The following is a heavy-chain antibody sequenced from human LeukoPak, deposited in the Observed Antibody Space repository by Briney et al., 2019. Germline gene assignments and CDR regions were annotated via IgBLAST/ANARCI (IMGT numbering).Heavy chain of an antibody. Sequence: GESLKISXKGSGYNFNNYWIGWVHQMPGKGLEWMGIIYPGDSDTIYSPSFRGQVTISADRSTAYLQWSSLKASDTAMYYCARQPNYYTILTGYPSHWYFDLWGRGTLVTVSS. CDR3: ARQPNYYTILTGYPSHWYFDL. V-gene: IGHV5-51*07. D-gene: IGHD3-9*01. J-gene: IGHJ2*01. CDR1: GYNFNNYW. CDR2: IYPGDSDT.